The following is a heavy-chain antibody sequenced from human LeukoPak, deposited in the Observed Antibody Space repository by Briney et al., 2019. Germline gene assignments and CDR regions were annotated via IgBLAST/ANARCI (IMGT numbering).Heavy chain of an antibody. Sequence: SVEVSCKASGGTFSSYAISWVRQAPGQGLEWMGGIIPIFGTANYAQKFQGRVTITADESTSTAYMELSSLRSEDTAVYYCASGELGYCSSTSCPGDIWGQGTMVTVSS. J-gene: IGHJ3*02. CDR3: ASGELGYCSSTSCPGDI. D-gene: IGHD2-2*01. CDR1: GGTFSSYA. V-gene: IGHV1-69*13. CDR2: IIPIFGTA.